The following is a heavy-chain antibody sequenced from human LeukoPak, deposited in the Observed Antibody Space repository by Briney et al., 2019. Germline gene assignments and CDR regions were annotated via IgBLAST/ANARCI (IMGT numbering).Heavy chain of an antibody. CDR2: INPNSGGT. CDR1: GYTFTGYY. V-gene: IGHV1-2*02. J-gene: IGHJ4*02. Sequence: ASVKVSCKASGYTFTGYYMHWVRQAPGQGLEWMGWINPNSGGTNYAQKFQGGVTMTRDTSISTAYMELSRLRSDDTAVYYCARVTYDSSGYYLDYWGQGTLVTVSS. D-gene: IGHD3-22*01. CDR3: ARVTYDSSGYYLDY.